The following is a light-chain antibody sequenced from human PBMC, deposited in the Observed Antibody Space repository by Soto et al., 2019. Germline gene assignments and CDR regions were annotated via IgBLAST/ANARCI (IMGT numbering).Light chain of an antibody. J-gene: IGKJ5*01. Sequence: DIVMTQSPDSLSVSPGERATLSVMASQSVGSLLAWYQQKPGQAPRLLIYRASSRATGISGSFSGSGSGTEFTLTITSLQSEDFAVYYCQQYNEWPITFGQGTRLEIK. CDR2: RAS. V-gene: IGKV3-15*01. CDR1: QSVGSL. CDR3: QQYNEWPIT.